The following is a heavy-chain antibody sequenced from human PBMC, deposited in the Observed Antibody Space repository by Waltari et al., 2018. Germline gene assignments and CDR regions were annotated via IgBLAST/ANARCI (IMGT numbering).Heavy chain of an antibody. D-gene: IGHD2-2*01. J-gene: IGHJ4*02. CDR3: ASSSFCSSTTCYLGY. CDR1: GYTFSSYG. Sequence: QVRLVQSAAEVKKPGASVKVSCKASGYTFSSYGISWLRQAPGQGLEWMGWIGAYKGNTDYAQKFRGRVTLTTDRSTNTAYMELRSLRSHDTAFYYCASSSFCSSTTCYLGYWGQGTLVTVSS. V-gene: IGHV1-18*01. CDR2: IGAYKGNT.